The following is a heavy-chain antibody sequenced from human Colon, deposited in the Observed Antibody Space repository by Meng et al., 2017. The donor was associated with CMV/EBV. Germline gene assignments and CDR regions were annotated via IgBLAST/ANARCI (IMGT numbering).Heavy chain of an antibody. CDR2: ISGDYSVI. CDR1: GFTFKRYG. CDR3: ARGGLSYDNYFDS. Sequence: GESLKISCATSGFTFKRYGMNWVRQAPGQGLEWVSYISGDYSVIHYLDSVKGRFTISRDNAEKSLSLQMNSLRADDTAVYYCARGGLSYDNYFDSWGHGTLVTVSS. V-gene: IGHV3-48*04. D-gene: IGHD1-26*01. J-gene: IGHJ5*01.